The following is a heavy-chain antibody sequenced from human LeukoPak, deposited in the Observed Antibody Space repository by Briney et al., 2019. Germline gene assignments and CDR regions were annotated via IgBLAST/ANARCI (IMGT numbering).Heavy chain of an antibody. CDR2: TIRDGGSI. Sequence: GGSLRLSCATSDFTFSSHWMHWVRQAPGKGSVWVSRTIRDGGSISYADSEKGRFTISRDNAKNTLYLQMNSLRAEDTAVYYCARGHVAGTDRRWDYWGQGALVTVSS. D-gene: IGHD6-19*01. CDR1: DFTFSSHW. V-gene: IGHV3-74*01. CDR3: ARGHVAGTDRRWDY. J-gene: IGHJ4*02.